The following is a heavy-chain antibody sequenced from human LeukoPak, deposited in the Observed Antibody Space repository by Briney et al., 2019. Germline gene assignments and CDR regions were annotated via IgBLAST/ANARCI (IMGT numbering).Heavy chain of an antibody. D-gene: IGHD2-15*01. J-gene: IGHJ5*02. CDR1: GGSISSGGYS. Sequence: PSETLSLTCAVSGGSISSGGYSWSWIRQPPGKGLEWIGYIYHSGSTYYNPSLKSRVTISVDRSKNQFSLKLSSVTAADTAVYYCARAYCSGGSCYDWFDPWGQETLVTVSS. CDR2: IYHSGST. V-gene: IGHV4-30-2*01. CDR3: ARAYCSGGSCYDWFDP.